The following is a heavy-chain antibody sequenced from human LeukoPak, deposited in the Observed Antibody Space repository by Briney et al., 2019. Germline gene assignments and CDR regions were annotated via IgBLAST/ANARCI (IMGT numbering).Heavy chain of an antibody. CDR1: RFTFSNYA. Sequence: GGSLRLSCAASRFTFSNYAMSWVRQAPGKRLEWVSASSGSGDTIYYADSVKGRFTISRDNSKNTLYLRMNSLRAEDTAVYYCAKEGYGSSWNADFDYWGQGTLLIVSS. D-gene: IGHD6-13*01. V-gene: IGHV3-23*01. J-gene: IGHJ4*02. CDR3: AKEGYGSSWNADFDY. CDR2: SSGSGDTI.